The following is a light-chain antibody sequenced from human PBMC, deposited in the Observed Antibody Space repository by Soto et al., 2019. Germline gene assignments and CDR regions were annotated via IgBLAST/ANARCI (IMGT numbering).Light chain of an antibody. J-gene: IGLJ1*01. CDR2: EVS. CDR1: SSDVGNYNL. V-gene: IGLV2-23*02. Sequence: QSVLTQPASVSGSPGQSITISCTGTSSDVGNYNLVSWYQHHPGKAPKLMIYEVSKRPSGVSNRFSGSKSGDTASLTISGLQAEDEADYYCCSYAGSNYVFRTGTKLTVL. CDR3: CSYAGSNYV.